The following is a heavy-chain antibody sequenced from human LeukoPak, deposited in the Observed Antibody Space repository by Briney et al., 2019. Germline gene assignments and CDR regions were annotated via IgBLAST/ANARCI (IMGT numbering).Heavy chain of an antibody. CDR3: ARDNFYYDGSGYYAAPAN. V-gene: IGHV3-48*01. D-gene: IGHD3-22*01. J-gene: IGHJ4*02. Sequence: PGGSLRLSCAASGFTFSTYSMNWVRQAPGKGLEWVSYISKSSSPIYYADSVKGRFTISRDNAKNSLYLQMNSLRAEDTAVYYCARDNFYYDGSGYYAAPANWGQGTLVTVSS. CDR1: GFTFSTYS. CDR2: ISKSSSPI.